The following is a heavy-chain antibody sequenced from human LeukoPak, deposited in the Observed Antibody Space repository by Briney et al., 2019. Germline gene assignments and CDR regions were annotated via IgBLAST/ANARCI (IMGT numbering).Heavy chain of an antibody. CDR3: LRELPAADDAFDI. D-gene: IGHD6-13*01. Sequence: ASVKVSCKASGYTFTSYDINWVRQATGQGLEWMGWMNPNSGNTGYVQKFQGRVTMTRNTSISKAYMELRNLTYEDTAVDLCLRELPAADDAFDIWGQGTRDTVSS. V-gene: IGHV1-8*01. CDR2: MNPNSGNT. J-gene: IGHJ3*02. CDR1: GYTFTSYD.